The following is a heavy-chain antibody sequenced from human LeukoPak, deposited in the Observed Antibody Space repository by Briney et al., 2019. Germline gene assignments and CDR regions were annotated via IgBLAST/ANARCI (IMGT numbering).Heavy chain of an antibody. CDR2: IYYSGST. J-gene: IGHJ4*02. CDR3: ARDMGF. D-gene: IGHD3-10*01. Sequence: SETLSLTCTVSGGSISSYYWSWIRQPPGKGLEWIGYIYYSGSTNYNPSLKSRVTISVDTSKNQFSLKLSSVTAADTAVYYCARDMGFWGQGTLVTVSS. V-gene: IGHV4-59*01. CDR1: GGSISSYY.